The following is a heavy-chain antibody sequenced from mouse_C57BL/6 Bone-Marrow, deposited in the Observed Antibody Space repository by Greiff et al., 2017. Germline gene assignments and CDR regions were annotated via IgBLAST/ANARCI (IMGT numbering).Heavy chain of an antibody. CDR3: ARRGIYYEYDEEAMDY. V-gene: IGHV1-72*01. CDR2: IDPNRGGT. CDR1: GYTFTSYW. J-gene: IGHJ4*01. Sequence: QVQLQQPGAELVKPGASVQLSCKASGYTFTSYWLHWVKPRPGRGLEWIGRIDPNRGGTTYNATFKRKATLTVDKPSSTAYMQLSSLTSEDSAVYYCARRGIYYEYDEEAMDYWGQGTSVTVSS. D-gene: IGHD2-4*01.